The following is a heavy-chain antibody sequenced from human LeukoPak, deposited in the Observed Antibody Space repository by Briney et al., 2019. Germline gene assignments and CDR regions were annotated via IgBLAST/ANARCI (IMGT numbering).Heavy chain of an antibody. D-gene: IGHD3-3*01. CDR3: ANLRKPQLRFLEWPLDY. J-gene: IGHJ4*02. Sequence: ASVKVSCKASGGTFSSYAISWVRQAPGQGLEWMGRIIPILGIANYAQKFQGRVTITADKSTSTAYMELSSLRSEDTAVYYCANLRKPQLRFLEWPLDYWGQGTLVTVSS. CDR1: GGTFSSYA. CDR2: IIPILGIA. V-gene: IGHV1-69*04.